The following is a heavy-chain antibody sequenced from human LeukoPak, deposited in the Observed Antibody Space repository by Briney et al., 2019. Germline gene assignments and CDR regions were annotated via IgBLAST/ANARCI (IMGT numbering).Heavy chain of an antibody. CDR1: GFTFNGYA. Sequence: GGSLRLSCAASGFTFNGYAMSWVRQAPGKGLECVSGISGSGGRTDYADSVKGRFTISRDNAKNSLYLQMNSLRAEDTAVYFCARDGDDYTEPLNYWGQGTLVTVSS. CDR2: ISGSGGRT. CDR3: ARDGDDYTEPLNY. J-gene: IGHJ4*02. V-gene: IGHV3-23*01. D-gene: IGHD5-24*01.